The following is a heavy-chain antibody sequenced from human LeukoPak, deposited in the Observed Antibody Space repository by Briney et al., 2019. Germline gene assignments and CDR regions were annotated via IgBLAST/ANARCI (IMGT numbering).Heavy chain of an antibody. D-gene: IGHD3-3*01. CDR1: GGSISSGDYY. CDR3: ASSYYDFWSGWLHAFDI. CDR2: IYYSGST. Sequence: SETLSLTCTVSGGSISSGDYYWSWIRQPPGKGLEWIGYIYYSGSTYYNPSLKSRVTISVDTSKTQFSLKLSSVTAADTAVYYCASSYYDFWSGWLHAFDIWGQGTMVTVSS. J-gene: IGHJ3*02. V-gene: IGHV4-30-4*08.